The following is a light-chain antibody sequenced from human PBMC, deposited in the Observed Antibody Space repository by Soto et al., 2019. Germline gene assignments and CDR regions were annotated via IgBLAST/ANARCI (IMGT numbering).Light chain of an antibody. V-gene: IGLV2-14*01. CDR3: ISYTGSSTSYV. CDR1: RSDIGSYNY. Sequence: QSALTQPASVSGSPGQSITISCSGTRSDIGSYNYVAWYQQFPGKTPKFLIYGVSIRPSGVSSRFSGSKSGNTASLTISGLQAEDEADYYCISYTGSSTSYVFGSGTKLTVL. J-gene: IGLJ1*01. CDR2: GVS.